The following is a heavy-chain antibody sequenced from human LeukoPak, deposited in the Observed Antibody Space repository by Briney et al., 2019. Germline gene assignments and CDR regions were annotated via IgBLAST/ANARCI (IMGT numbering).Heavy chain of an antibody. CDR2: IKQDGSEK. J-gene: IGHJ3*02. Sequence: PGGSLRLSCAASGFTFSSYWMSWVRQAPGKGLEWVANIKQDGSEKYYVDSVKGRFTISRDNAKNSLYLQMNSLRAEDTAVYYCARVGRSSWHPDDAFDIWGQGTMVTVSS. CDR1: GFTFSSYW. V-gene: IGHV3-7*01. CDR3: ARVGRSSWHPDDAFDI. D-gene: IGHD6-13*01.